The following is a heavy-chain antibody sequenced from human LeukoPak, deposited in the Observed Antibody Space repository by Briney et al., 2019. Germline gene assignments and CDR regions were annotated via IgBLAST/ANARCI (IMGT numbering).Heavy chain of an antibody. D-gene: IGHD6-13*01. CDR3: ARDGSSWYYFDY. J-gene: IGHJ4*02. V-gene: IGHV3-30-3*01. CDR1: GFTFSSYA. CDR2: ISYDGSNK. Sequence: GSLRLSCAASGFTFSSYAMHWVRQAPGKGLEWVAVISYDGSNKYYADSVKGRFTISRDNSKNTLYLQMNSLRAEDTAVYYCARDGSSWYYFDYWGQGTLVSVSS.